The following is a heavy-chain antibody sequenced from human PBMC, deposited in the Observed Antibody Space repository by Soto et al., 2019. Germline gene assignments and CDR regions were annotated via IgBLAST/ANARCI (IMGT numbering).Heavy chain of an antibody. J-gene: IGHJ5*02. V-gene: IGHV4-34*01. Sequence: SETLSLTCAVYGGSFSGYYWSWIRQPPGKGLEWIGEINHSGSTNYNPSLKSRVTISVDTSKNQFSLKLSSVTAADTAVYYCARGPEMAPIYNWFDPWGQGTLVTVSS. D-gene: IGHD5-12*01. CDR1: GGSFSGYY. CDR2: INHSGST. CDR3: ARGPEMAPIYNWFDP.